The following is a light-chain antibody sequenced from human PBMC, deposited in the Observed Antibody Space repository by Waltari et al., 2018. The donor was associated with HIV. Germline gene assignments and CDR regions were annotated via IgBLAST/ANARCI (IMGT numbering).Light chain of an antibody. J-gene: IGLJ3*02. CDR1: DIGSKV. Sequence: SYALTQPPPGSVAPGAAATIPCGGWDIGSKVVYWCKQPAGLAPVLVIRSDSDRPSGVPDRFSGANSGHTATLTITRVEAGDEADYYCQVWDSSNDHVLFGGGTELTVL. CDR3: QVWDSSNDHVL. CDR2: SDS. V-gene: IGLV3-21*04.